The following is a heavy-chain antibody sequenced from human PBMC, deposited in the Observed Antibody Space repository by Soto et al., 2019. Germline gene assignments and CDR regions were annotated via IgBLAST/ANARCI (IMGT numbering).Heavy chain of an antibody. CDR2: ISYNGDTT. Sequence: QVQLVESGGDVVQPGRSLRLSCAASGFAFSSYAMHWVRQAPGKGLEWVAVISYNGDTTYYAESVKGRFTISRDNSKNTRYLQMNSLRAEDTAVYYCARDQIPGPPDYCDYWGQGTLFTVSS. J-gene: IGHJ4*02. CDR3: ARDQIPGPPDYCDY. CDR1: GFAFSSYA. V-gene: IGHV3-30-3*01.